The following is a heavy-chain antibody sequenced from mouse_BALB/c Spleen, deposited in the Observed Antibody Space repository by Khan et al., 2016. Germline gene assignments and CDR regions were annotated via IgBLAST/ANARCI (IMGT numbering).Heavy chain of an antibody. Sequence: VQLQESGAELVRPGSSVKISCKASGYAFSSYWMNWVKQRPGQGLEWIGQIYPGDGDTNYNGKFKGKATLTADKSSSTAYMQLSSLTSEDSAVYFCAELTGTGEAMDYWGQGTSVTVSS. D-gene: IGHD4-1*01. V-gene: IGHV1-80*01. CDR3: AELTGTGEAMDY. J-gene: IGHJ4*01. CDR1: GYAFSSYW. CDR2: IYPGDGDT.